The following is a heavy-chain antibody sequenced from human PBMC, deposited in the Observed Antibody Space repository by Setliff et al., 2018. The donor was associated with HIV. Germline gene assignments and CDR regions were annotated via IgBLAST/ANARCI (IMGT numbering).Heavy chain of an antibody. Sequence: ASVKVSCKASGYTFTTYTMHWVRQAPGQRLEWMGWINAGNGNTKYSQNFQGRVTITRDTPASIGYMELSGLRSEDTAVYYCARGTDCGGDCSSAGTSDYCYGMDVWGQGTTVTVSS. J-gene: IGHJ6*02. CDR3: ARGTDCGGDCSSAGTSDYCYGMDV. V-gene: IGHV1-3*01. CDR1: GYTFTTYT. D-gene: IGHD2-21*02. CDR2: INAGNGNT.